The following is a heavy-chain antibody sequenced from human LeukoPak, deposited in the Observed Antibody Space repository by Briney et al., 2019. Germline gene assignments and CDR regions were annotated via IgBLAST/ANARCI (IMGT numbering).Heavy chain of an antibody. CDR3: ARYCSSTNCYKGGFDP. CDR1: GGSISSGGYY. V-gene: IGHV4-31*03. Sequence: PSQTLSLTCTVSGGSISSGGYYWSWIRQHPGKGLEWIGYIYYSGSTYSNPSFKSRVTISVDTSKNQFSLNLSSVTAADTAVYYCARYCSSTNCYKGGFDPWGQGTLVTVSS. CDR2: IYYSGST. J-gene: IGHJ5*02. D-gene: IGHD2-2*02.